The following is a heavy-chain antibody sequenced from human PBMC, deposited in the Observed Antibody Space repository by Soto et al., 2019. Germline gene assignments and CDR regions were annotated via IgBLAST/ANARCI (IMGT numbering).Heavy chain of an antibody. CDR3: ARTRRSGYYPIGIDY. CDR2: VYYSGHT. D-gene: IGHD3-22*01. V-gene: IGHV4-59*08. CDR1: GGSISNYY. Sequence: QVQLQESGPGLVKPSETLSLTCIVSGGSISNYYWSWIRQPPGKGLEWIGYVYYSGHTNFNPSLKSRVTIXXDXSXXQFSLELRSVTATDTAVYYCARTRRSGYYPIGIDYWGQGTLVTVSS. J-gene: IGHJ4*02.